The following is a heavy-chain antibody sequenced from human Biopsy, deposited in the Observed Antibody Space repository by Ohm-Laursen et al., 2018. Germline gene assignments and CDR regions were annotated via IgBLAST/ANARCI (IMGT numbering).Heavy chain of an antibody. Sequence: GSLRLSCSASGFTFSDYYMSWIRQAPGKGLEWVSYITSGGSTTDYADSVKGRFTISRDNAKSSLFLQMNSLRAEDTAVYYCARVRTFGGVIGGYYFDSWGQGILVTVSS. CDR1: GFTFSDYY. V-gene: IGHV3-11*01. D-gene: IGHD3-16*02. CDR3: ARVRTFGGVIGGYYFDS. J-gene: IGHJ4*02. CDR2: ITSGGSTT.